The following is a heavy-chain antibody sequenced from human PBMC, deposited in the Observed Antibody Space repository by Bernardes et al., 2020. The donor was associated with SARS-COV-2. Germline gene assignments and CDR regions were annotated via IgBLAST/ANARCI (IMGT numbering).Heavy chain of an antibody. Sequence: GGTLRLSCAASGFTVSSYCMHWVRQSPGKGLVWLSRISSDGSRTTYADSVKGRFTIFRDNAKNTVYLQMNSLRDEDTGLYYCARGTGNYGDWDYWGQGTLVTVSS. V-gene: IGHV3-74*03. D-gene: IGHD1-7*01. CDR3: ARGTGNYGDWDY. CDR1: GFTVSSYC. J-gene: IGHJ4*02. CDR2: ISSDGSRT.